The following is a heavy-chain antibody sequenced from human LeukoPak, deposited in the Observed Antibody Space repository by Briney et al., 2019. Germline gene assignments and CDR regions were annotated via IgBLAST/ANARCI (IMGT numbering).Heavy chain of an antibody. J-gene: IGHJ6*03. CDR2: INHSGST. Sequence: SETLSLTCAVYGGSFSGYYWSWIRQPPGKGLEWIGEINHSGSTNYNPSLKSRVTMSVDTSKNQFSLKLSSVTAADTAVYYCARQAASMYYYYYYMDVWGKGTTVTISS. CDR1: GGSFSGYY. CDR3: ARQAASMYYYYYYMDV. D-gene: IGHD2-15*01. V-gene: IGHV4-34*01.